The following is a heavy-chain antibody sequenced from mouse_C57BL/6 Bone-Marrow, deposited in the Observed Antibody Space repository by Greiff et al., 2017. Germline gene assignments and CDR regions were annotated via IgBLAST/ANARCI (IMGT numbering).Heavy chain of an antibody. Sequence: EVKLVESGGGLVKPGGSLKLSCAASGFTFSSYAMSWVRPTPEKRLEWVATISDGGSYTYYPDNVKGRVTISRDNAKNNLYLQMSHLKSEDTAMYYCARGYDGYYNYWGQGTTLTVSS. J-gene: IGHJ2*01. CDR3: ARGYDGYYNY. D-gene: IGHD2-3*01. CDR1: GFTFSSYA. CDR2: ISDGGSYT. V-gene: IGHV5-4*03.